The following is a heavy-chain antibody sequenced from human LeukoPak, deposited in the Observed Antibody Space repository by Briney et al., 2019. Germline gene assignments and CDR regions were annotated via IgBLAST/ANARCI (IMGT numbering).Heavy chain of an antibody. V-gene: IGHV3-30*18. Sequence: PGGSLRLSCAASGFTFSSYSMNWVRQAPGKGLEWVAVISYGGSNKYHADSVKGRFTISRDNSKNTLYLQMNSLRAEDTAVYYCAKVHRPYYYDSSGYSFDYWGQGTLVTVSS. CDR3: AKVHRPYYYDSSGYSFDY. CDR2: ISYGGSNK. CDR1: GFTFSSYS. J-gene: IGHJ4*02. D-gene: IGHD3-22*01.